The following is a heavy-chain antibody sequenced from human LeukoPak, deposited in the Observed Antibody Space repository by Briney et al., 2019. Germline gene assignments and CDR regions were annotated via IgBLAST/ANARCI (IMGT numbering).Heavy chain of an antibody. V-gene: IGHV3-23*01. J-gene: IGHJ6*03. D-gene: IGHD3-9*01. CDR1: GFTFSSYG. Sequence: GGTLRLSCAASGFTFSSYGMSWVRQAPGKRLEWVSAISGSGGSTYYADSVKGRFTISRDNAKNSLYLQMNSLRAEDTAVYYCARVTHTGSYYMDVWGKGTTVTVSS. CDR2: ISGSGGST. CDR3: ARVTHTGSYYMDV.